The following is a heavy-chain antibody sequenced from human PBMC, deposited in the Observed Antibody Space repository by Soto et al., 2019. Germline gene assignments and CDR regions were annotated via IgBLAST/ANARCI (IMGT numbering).Heavy chain of an antibody. D-gene: IGHD1-26*01. CDR1: GSTFSSYA. CDR2: ISGSGGST. V-gene: IGHV3-23*01. J-gene: IGHJ3*02. CDR3: AKGLEAGRNAFDI. Sequence: PGGSLRLSCAASGSTFSSYAMSWVRQAPGKGLEWVSAISGSGGSTYYADSVKGRFTISRDNSKNTLYLQMNSLRAEDTAVYYCAKGLEAGRNAFDIWGQGTMVTVSS.